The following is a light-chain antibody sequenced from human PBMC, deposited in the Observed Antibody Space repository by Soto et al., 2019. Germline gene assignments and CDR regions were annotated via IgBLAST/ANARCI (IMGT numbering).Light chain of an antibody. CDR1: SSDVGGYDY. CDR3: TSYAGSNTPYV. J-gene: IGLJ1*01. Sequence: QSVLTRPPSASGSPGQSVTISCTGTSSDVGGYDYVSWYQQHPGKAPKLMIFEVTKRPSGVPNRFSGSKSGNTASLTVSGLQAEDEADYYCTSYAGSNTPYVFGTGTKVTVL. V-gene: IGLV2-8*01. CDR2: EVT.